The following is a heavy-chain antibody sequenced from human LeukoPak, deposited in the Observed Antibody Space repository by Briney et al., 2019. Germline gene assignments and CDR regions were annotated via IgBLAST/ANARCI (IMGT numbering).Heavy chain of an antibody. Sequence: ASVKVSCKASGYTFTSYGISWVRQAPGQGLEWMGWISAYNGNTNYAQKLQGRGTMTTDTSTSTAYMELRSLSSDDTAVYYCARGRDYGDYVDYWGQGTLVTVSS. V-gene: IGHV1-18*01. J-gene: IGHJ4*02. D-gene: IGHD4-17*01. CDR1: GYTFTSYG. CDR2: ISAYNGNT. CDR3: ARGRDYGDYVDY.